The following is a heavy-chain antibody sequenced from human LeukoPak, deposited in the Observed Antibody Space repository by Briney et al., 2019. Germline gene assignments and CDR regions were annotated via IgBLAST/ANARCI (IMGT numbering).Heavy chain of an antibody. Sequence: GGSLRLSCAASGFTFSSYAMSWVRQAPGKGLEWVSAISGSGGSTYYADSVKGRFTISRDNAKNSLYLQMNSLRAEDTVVYYCARDVAVATLPEWFDPWGQGTLVTVSS. D-gene: IGHD6-19*01. CDR1: GFTFSSYA. V-gene: IGHV3-23*01. CDR2: ISGSGGST. CDR3: ARDVAVATLPEWFDP. J-gene: IGHJ5*02.